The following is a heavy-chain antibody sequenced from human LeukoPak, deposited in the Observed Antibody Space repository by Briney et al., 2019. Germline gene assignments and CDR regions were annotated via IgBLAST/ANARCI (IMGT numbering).Heavy chain of an antibody. CDR3: AKDAGYSSSWSPFDP. J-gene: IGHJ5*02. D-gene: IGHD6-13*01. Sequence: GGSLRLSCAASGFTFSNYAMHWVRQAPGKGLEWVAVVFFDGTIQYYADAVKGRFTISRDNSKNTLYLQMNSLRAEDTAVYYCAKDAGYSSSWSPFDPWGQGTLVTVSS. V-gene: IGHV3-30*04. CDR2: VFFDGTIQ. CDR1: GFTFSNYA.